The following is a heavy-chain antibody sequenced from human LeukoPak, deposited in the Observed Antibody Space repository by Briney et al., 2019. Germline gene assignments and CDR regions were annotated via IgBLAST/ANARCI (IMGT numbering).Heavy chain of an antibody. V-gene: IGHV3-30*04. CDR3: ASLSPGIAAAGPY. D-gene: IGHD6-13*01. J-gene: IGHJ4*02. CDR2: ISYDESNK. Sequence: PGGSLRLSCAASGFTFSSYAMHWVRQAPGKGLEWVAVISYDESNKYYADSVKGRFTISRDNSKNTLYLQMNSLRAEDTAVYYCASLSPGIAAAGPYWGQGTLVTVSS. CDR1: GFTFSSYA.